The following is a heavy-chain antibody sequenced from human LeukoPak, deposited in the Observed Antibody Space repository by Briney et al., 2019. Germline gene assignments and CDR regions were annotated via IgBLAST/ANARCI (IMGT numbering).Heavy chain of an antibody. V-gene: IGHV3-53*01. CDR3: VRRAGGYSHPYDY. Sequence: GGSLRLSCAASGFTFSSYSMNWVRQAPGKGLEWVSLIYSGGGTYYADSVRGRFTISRDDSKNKLYLQMSSLRAEDTAVYYCVRRAGGYSHPYDYWGQGTLVTVSS. CDR2: IYSGGGT. D-gene: IGHD4-23*01. CDR1: GFTFSSYS. J-gene: IGHJ4*02.